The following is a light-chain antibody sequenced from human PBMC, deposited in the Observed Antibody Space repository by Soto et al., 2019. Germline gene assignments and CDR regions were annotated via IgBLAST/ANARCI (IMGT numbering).Light chain of an antibody. CDR3: QTWGTGIQV. CDR2: LNGDGSH. CDR1: SGHSSYA. V-gene: IGLV4-69*01. J-gene: IGLJ3*02. Sequence: QTVVTQSPSASASLGASAKLTCTLTSGHSSYAIAWHQQQPEKGPRYLMNLNGDGSHSKGDGIPDRFSGSSSGAERYLTISSLQSEDEADYYCQTWGTGIQVFGGGTKLTVL.